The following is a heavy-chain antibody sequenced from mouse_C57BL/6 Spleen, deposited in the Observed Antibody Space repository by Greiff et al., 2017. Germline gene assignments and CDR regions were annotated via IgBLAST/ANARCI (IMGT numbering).Heavy chain of an antibody. D-gene: IGHD3-3*01. CDR1: GYTFTSYW. CDR2: IDPSDSYT. V-gene: IGHV1-59*01. J-gene: IGHJ4*01. CDR3: ARRGTGMDY. Sequence: QVQLQQSGAELVRPGTSVKLSCKASGYTFTSYWMHWVKQRPGQGLEWIGVIDPSDSYTNYNQKFKGKATLTVDTSSSTAYMQLSSLTSEDSAVYYCARRGTGMDYWGQGTSVTVSS.